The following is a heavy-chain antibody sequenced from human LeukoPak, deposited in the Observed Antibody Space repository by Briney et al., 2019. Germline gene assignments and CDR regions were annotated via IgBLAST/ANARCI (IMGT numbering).Heavy chain of an antibody. J-gene: IGHJ4*02. CDR2: ISSSRSYI. D-gene: IGHD3-10*01. CDR3: AHYGSGSYYRDY. Sequence: GGSLRLSCAASGFTFSSYSMNWVRQAPGKGLEWVSSISSSRSYIYYADSVKGRFTISRDNAKNSLYMQMNSLRAEDTAVYYCAHYGSGSYYRDYWGQGTLVTVSS. V-gene: IGHV3-21*01. CDR1: GFTFSSYS.